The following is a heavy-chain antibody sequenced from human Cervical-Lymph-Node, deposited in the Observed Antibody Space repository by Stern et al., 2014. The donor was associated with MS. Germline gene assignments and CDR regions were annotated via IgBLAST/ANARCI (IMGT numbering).Heavy chain of an antibody. Sequence: QVQLQESGPGLVKPSETLSLTCTVSGGSISSSSYYWGWIRQPPGKGLEWIGSIYYSGSTYYNPSLKSRVTISVDTSKNQFSLKLGSVTAADTAVYYCARHGSTVMFLDYWGQGTLVTVSS. D-gene: IGHD4-17*01. J-gene: IGHJ4*02. CDR3: ARHGSTVMFLDY. V-gene: IGHV4-39*01. CDR1: GGSISSSSYY. CDR2: IYYSGST.